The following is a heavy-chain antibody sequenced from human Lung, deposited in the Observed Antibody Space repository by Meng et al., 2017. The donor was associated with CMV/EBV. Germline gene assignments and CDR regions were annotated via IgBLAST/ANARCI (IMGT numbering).Heavy chain of an antibody. CDR1: GYTFTSYG. V-gene: IGHV1-18*01. Sequence: SVKVSCXASGYTFTSYGITWVRQAPGQGLEWMGWISAYNGNTNYAQKLRGRVTMTTDTSTSTAYMELRSLRSDDTAVYYCARGKYSNYELDWFDPWGQGTLVTVSS. D-gene: IGHD4-11*01. CDR3: ARGKYSNYELDWFDP. J-gene: IGHJ5*02. CDR2: ISAYNGNT.